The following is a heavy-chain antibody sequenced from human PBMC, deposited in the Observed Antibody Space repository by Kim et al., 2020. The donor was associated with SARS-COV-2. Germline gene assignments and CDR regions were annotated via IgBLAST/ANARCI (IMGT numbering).Heavy chain of an antibody. J-gene: IGHJ4*02. Sequence: GGSLRLSSAASGFTFKNYWMHWVRQAPGKGLEWVSRIKTDGSDTYYADSVRGRFTISRDNANNALTLQINSLRVEDTATYYCTRGTQNGASYSDNWGQG. CDR3: TRGTQNGASYSDN. CDR2: IKTDGSDT. CDR1: GFTFKNYW. V-gene: IGHV3-74*01. D-gene: IGHD2-8*01.